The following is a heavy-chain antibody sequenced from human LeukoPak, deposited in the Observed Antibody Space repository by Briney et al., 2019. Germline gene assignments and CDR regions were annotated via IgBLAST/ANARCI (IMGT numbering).Heavy chain of an antibody. V-gene: IGHV3-30*04. CDR1: GFTFSSYA. J-gene: IGHJ6*02. D-gene: IGHD2-2*01. CDR3: ARVAVVPAATSYYYGMDV. CDR2: ISYDGGNK. Sequence: GGSLRLSCEASGFTFSSYAVHWVRQAPGKGLEWVAVISYDGGNKFYADSVKGRFTISRDNSKNTLDLQMSSLRAEDTAIYYCARVAVVPAATSYYYGMDVWGQGTTVTVSS.